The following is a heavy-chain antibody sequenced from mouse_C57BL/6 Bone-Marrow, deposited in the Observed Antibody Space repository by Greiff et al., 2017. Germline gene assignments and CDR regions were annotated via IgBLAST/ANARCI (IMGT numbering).Heavy chain of an antibody. D-gene: IGHD1-1*01. J-gene: IGHJ1*03. CDR1: GFSLTSYG. Sequence: VQLQQSGPGLVQPSQSLSITCTVSGFSLTSYGVHWVRQPPGKGLEWLGVIWSGVSTDYNAAFISRLSISKDNSKSQVFFKMNSLQAGDNAIYYCARKGGSSWYFVVWGTGTTVTVSS. CDR2: IWSGVST. V-gene: IGHV2-4*01. CDR3: ARKGGSSWYFVV.